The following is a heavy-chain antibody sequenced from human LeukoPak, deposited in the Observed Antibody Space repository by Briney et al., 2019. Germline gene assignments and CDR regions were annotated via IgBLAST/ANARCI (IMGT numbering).Heavy chain of an antibody. CDR3: ASGYYDFWSPRRDYYMDV. Sequence: PSETLSLASTVSGGSTSSYYSSWIRPPPRKGLEWIGYIHYSGSTNYNPSLKSRVTISVDTSKNQFSVKLSSVTAADTAVYYCASGYYDFWSPRRDYYMDVWGKGTTVTVSS. D-gene: IGHD3-3*01. CDR2: IHYSGST. J-gene: IGHJ6*03. V-gene: IGHV4-59*01. CDR1: GGSTSSYY.